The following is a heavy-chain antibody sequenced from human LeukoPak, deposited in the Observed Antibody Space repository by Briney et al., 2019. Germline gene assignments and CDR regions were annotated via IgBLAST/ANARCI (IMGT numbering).Heavy chain of an antibody. CDR3: GWGIRGYEFDY. CDR1: GYTFTSYG. D-gene: IGHD3-16*01. V-gene: IGHV1-2*02. J-gene: IGHJ4*02. CDR2: INPNSGGT. Sequence: ASVKVSCKASGYTFTSYGISWVRQAPGQGLEWMGWINPNSGGTNYAQKFQGRVTMTRDTSISTAYMELSRLRSDDTAVYYCGWGIRGYEFDYWGQGTLVTVSS.